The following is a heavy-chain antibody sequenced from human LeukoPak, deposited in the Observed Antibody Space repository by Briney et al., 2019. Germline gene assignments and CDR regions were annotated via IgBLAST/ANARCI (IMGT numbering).Heavy chain of an antibody. CDR1: GFTFSGYP. V-gene: IGHV3-30*09. CDR2: ISYDGSNK. Sequence: GGSLRLSCAASGFTFSGYPIHWVRQAPGKGLEWVAVISYDGSNKYYADSVKGRFAISRDGSKNTAYLQMNSLRAEDSAIYYCARGYCTTTSCYNDYWGQGTLVTVSS. D-gene: IGHD2-2*02. CDR3: ARGYCTTTSCYNDY. J-gene: IGHJ4*02.